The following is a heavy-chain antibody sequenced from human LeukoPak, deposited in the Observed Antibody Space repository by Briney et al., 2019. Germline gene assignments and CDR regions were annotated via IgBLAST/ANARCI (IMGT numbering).Heavy chain of an antibody. CDR3: ARGRPDY. Sequence: GASVKVSCKASGYSFTDYYMNWVRQAAGQGLEWMGWINPNNGDSNYAQKFQGRVTVTRDTSISTAYMELSSLRSDDTAVYYCARGRPDYWGQGTLVTVSS. D-gene: IGHD6-25*01. J-gene: IGHJ4*02. CDR2: INPNNGDS. V-gene: IGHV1-2*02. CDR1: GYSFTDYY.